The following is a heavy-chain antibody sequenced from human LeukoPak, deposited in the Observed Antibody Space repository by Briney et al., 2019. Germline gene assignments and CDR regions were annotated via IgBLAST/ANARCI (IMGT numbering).Heavy chain of an antibody. CDR2: IYTSGST. D-gene: IGHD3-10*01. Sequence: SETLSLTCTISGGSISSYYWSWIRQPAGKGLEWIGRIYTSGSTNYNPSLKSRVTISVDTSKNQFSLKLSSVTAADTAVYYCARRGPLRFGEPRFDPWGQGTLVTVSS. J-gene: IGHJ5*02. V-gene: IGHV4-4*07. CDR3: ARRGPLRFGEPRFDP. CDR1: GGSISSYY.